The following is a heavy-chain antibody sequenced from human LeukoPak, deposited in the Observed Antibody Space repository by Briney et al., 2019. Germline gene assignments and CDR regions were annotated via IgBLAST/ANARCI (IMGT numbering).Heavy chain of an antibody. CDR3: ARQRGLYDY. J-gene: IGHJ4*02. D-gene: IGHD2-2*02. V-gene: IGHV3-64*01. Sequence: GGSLRLSCAASGFTFSSYAMLWVRRARGKGVEYVSAISSNGGSTYYANSVKGRFTISRDNSKNKLYLQMGSLRAEDMAVYYCARQRGLYDYWGQGTLVTVSS. CDR1: GFTFSSYA. CDR2: ISSNGGST.